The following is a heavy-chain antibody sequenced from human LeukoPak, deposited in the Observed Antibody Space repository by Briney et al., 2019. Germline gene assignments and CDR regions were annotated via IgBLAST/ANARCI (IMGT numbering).Heavy chain of an antibody. CDR1: GFTVSSNY. CDR3: ARIYSNYVYYYMDV. D-gene: IGHD4-11*01. J-gene: IGHJ6*03. V-gene: IGHV3-66*02. Sequence: AGGSLRLSCAASGFTVSSNYMCWVRQAPGKGLEWVSVIYSGGSTYYADSVKGRFTISRDNSKNTLYPQMNSLRAEDTAVYYCARIYSNYVYYYMDVWGKGTTVTVSS. CDR2: IYSGGST.